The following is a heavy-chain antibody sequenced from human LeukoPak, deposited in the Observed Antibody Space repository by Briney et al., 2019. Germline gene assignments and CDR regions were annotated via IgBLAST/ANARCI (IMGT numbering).Heavy chain of an antibody. D-gene: IGHD3-10*01. CDR1: GFTLSNYW. CDR2: IKQDSSAK. J-gene: IGHJ4*02. CDR3: ARDKKSGESSEIDY. V-gene: IGHV3-7*01. Sequence: GGSLRLSCEASGFTLSNYWMTWVRQAPGKGLEWVANIKQDSSAKYYVDSVKGRFTISRDNTKNSLFLQMNSLRAEDTAVYYCARDKKSGESSEIDYWGQGTLVTVSS.